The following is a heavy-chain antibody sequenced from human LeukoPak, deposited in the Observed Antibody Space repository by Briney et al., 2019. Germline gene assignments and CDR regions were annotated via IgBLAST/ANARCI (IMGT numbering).Heavy chain of an antibody. V-gene: IGHV3-13*01. J-gene: IGHJ4*02. D-gene: IGHD3-22*01. CDR3: ARGDSSGYFELDY. CDR2: IGTAGDT. Sequence: PGGSLRLSCAASGFTFSSYDMHWVRQATGKGLELVSAIGTAGDTYYPGSVKGRFTISRENAKNSLYLQLNSLRAGDTPVYYCARGDSSGYFELDYWGQGTLVTVSS. CDR1: GFTFSSYD.